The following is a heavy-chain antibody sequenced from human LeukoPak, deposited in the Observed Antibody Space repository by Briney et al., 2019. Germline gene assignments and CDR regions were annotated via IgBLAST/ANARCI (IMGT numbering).Heavy chain of an antibody. CDR2: INPSGGST. J-gene: IGHJ6*02. CDR1: GYTFTSYY. D-gene: IGHD2-2*01. CDR3: ARSPLVVPAANIYYYYGMDV. V-gene: IGHV1-46*01. Sequence: ASVTVSCKASGYTFTSYYMHWVRQAPGQGLEWMGIINPSGGSTSYAQKFQGRVTMTRDTSTSTVYMELSSLRSEDTAVYYCARSPLVVPAANIYYYYGMDVWGQGTTVTVSS.